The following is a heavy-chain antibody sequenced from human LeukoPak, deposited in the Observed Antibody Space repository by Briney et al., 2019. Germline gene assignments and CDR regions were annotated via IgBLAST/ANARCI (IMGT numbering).Heavy chain of an antibody. Sequence: ASVKVSCKASGYTFTSYGISWVRQAPGQGLEWMGWISAYNGNTNYAQKLQGRVTMTTDTSTSTAYTELRSLRSDDTAVYYCARDIAVAGTLVLGEIRHGMDVWGQGTTVTVSS. CDR3: ARDIAVAGTLVLGEIRHGMDV. J-gene: IGHJ6*02. CDR2: ISAYNGNT. D-gene: IGHD6-19*01. V-gene: IGHV1-18*01. CDR1: GYTFTSYG.